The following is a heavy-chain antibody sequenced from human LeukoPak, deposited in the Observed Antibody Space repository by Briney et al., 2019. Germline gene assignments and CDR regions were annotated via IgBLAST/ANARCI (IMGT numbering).Heavy chain of an antibody. Sequence: GGSLRLSCAASGFTFSSYAMSWVRQAPGKGLEWVSAISGSGGSTYYADSVKGRFTISRDNSKNTLYVQMNSLRVEDTAVYYCAKATSGASCHGCYFDYWGQGTLVTVSS. V-gene: IGHV3-23*01. D-gene: IGHD2-15*01. CDR3: AKATSGASCHGCYFDY. CDR1: GFTFSSYA. CDR2: ISGSGGST. J-gene: IGHJ4*02.